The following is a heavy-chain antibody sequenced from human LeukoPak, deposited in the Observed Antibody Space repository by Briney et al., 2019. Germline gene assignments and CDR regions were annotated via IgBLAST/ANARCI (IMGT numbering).Heavy chain of an antibody. D-gene: IGHD5-24*01. CDR3: AKGSGGYNY. CDR1: GFIFSNYA. J-gene: IGHJ4*02. CDR2: ISYDGSNK. V-gene: IGHV3-30*04. Sequence: PGGSLRLSCAASGFIFSNYAMHWVRQAPGKGLEWVAVISYDGSNKYYADSVKGRFTISRDNSKNTLYLQMNSLRAEDTAVYYCAKGSGGYNYWGQGTLVTVSS.